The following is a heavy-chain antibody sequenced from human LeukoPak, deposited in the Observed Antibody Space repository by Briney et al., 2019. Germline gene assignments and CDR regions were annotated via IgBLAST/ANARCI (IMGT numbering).Heavy chain of an antibody. CDR3: AKDRRPTVSGGYFDL. Sequence: PGGSLRLSCAASGFTFDDYAMHWVRQAPGKGLEWVSGISWNNGHKGYADSVKGRFTISRDNAKNSLYLRMNSLRAEDTALYYCAKDRRPTVSGGYFDLWGRGTLVIVSS. D-gene: IGHD3-10*01. CDR1: GFTFDDYA. CDR2: ISWNNGHK. J-gene: IGHJ2*01. V-gene: IGHV3-9*01.